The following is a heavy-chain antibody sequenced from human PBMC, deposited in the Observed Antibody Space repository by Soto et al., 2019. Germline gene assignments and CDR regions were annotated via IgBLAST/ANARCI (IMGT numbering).Heavy chain of an antibody. J-gene: IGHJ4*02. CDR3: ARDRLHYYGSGSFNY. Sequence: PGGSLRLSCAASGFTFSSYSMNWVRQAPGKGLEWVAVICYDGSNKYYADSVKGRFTISRDNSKNTLYLQMNSLRAEDTAVYYCARDRLHYYGSGSFNYWGQGTLVTVSS. V-gene: IGHV3-33*08. CDR2: ICYDGSNK. D-gene: IGHD3-10*01. CDR1: GFTFSSYS.